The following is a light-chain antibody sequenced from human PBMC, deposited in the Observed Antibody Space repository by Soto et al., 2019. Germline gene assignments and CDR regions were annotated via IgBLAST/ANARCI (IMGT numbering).Light chain of an antibody. V-gene: IGKV1-5*03. Sequence: DIQMTQSPSTVSASVGDRVTITCRASQSISSWLAWYQQKPGKAPKLLIYKASSLESGVPSRFSGSGSGTEFTLTISSLQPDDFAPYYCQQYNSYSRFTFGPGTKVDIK. CDR3: QQYNSYSRFT. J-gene: IGKJ3*01. CDR2: KAS. CDR1: QSISSW.